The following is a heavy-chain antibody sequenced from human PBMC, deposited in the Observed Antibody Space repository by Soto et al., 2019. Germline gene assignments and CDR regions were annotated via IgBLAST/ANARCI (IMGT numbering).Heavy chain of an antibody. CDR2: IYYSGST. J-gene: IGHJ4*02. Sequence: QLQLQESGPGLVKPSETLSLTCTVSGGSISSSSYYWGWIRQPPGKGLEWIGSIYYSGSTYYNPSLKSRVTISVDTSKNQFSLKLSSVTAADKAVYYCASHAVHSSGFTDYWGQGTLVTVSS. D-gene: IGHD6-19*01. CDR1: GGSISSSSYY. V-gene: IGHV4-39*01. CDR3: ASHAVHSSGFTDY.